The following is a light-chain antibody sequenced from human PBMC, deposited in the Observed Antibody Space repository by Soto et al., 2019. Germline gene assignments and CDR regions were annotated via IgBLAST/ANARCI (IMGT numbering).Light chain of an antibody. Sequence: DIPMTQSPSTLSASVGDRVTITCRASQSISNWLAWYQQKPGKAPNLLIYDASRLETGVPSRFSGSGSGTEFTLTISSLQPDDFATYYCQQYNTYGTTFGHGTRVDIK. CDR2: DAS. J-gene: IGKJ3*01. CDR1: QSISNW. V-gene: IGKV1-5*01. CDR3: QQYNTYGTT.